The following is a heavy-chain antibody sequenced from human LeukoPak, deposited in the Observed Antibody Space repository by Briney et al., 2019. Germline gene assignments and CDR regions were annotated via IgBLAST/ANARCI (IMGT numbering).Heavy chain of an antibody. Sequence: PGGSLRLSCAASGFTFSSYAMSWVRQAPGKGLEWVSAIGGSGGSTYYADSVKGRFTISRDNAKNSLYLQMNSLRAEDTAVYYCARTGTIPADYWGQGTLVTVSS. CDR1: GFTFSSYA. CDR2: IGGSGGST. CDR3: ARTGTIPADY. D-gene: IGHD1-7*01. J-gene: IGHJ4*02. V-gene: IGHV3-23*01.